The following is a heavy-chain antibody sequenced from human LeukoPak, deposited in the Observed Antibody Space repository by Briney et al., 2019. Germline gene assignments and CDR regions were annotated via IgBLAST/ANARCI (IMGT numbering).Heavy chain of an antibody. CDR3: ARVLVRGVITSYYYYMDV. CDR1: GGSIRNTNYY. D-gene: IGHD3-10*01. V-gene: IGHV4-39*07. CDR2: INYSGST. Sequence: TLSLTRTVSGGSIRNTNYYGGWIRQPPGKGLEWIGTINYSGSTYYNPSLKSRITISVDTSKNQFSLKLSSVTAADTAVYYCARVLVRGVITSYYYYMDVWGKGTTVTVSS. J-gene: IGHJ6*03.